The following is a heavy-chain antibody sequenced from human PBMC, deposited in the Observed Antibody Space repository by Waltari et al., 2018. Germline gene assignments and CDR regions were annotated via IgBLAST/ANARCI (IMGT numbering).Heavy chain of an antibody. CDR3: ARDYCDRTYCHGMDV. D-gene: IGHD3-22*01. Sequence: QVQLVESGGGVVQPGRSLRLSCAASEFTFSSYAMHWVRQAPGKGWGWVAVISDKERNIYYVDSVKGRFTISRDNSKKMLYLQMNSLRAEDTAVYYCARDYCDRTYCHGMDVWGQGTTVTVSS. CDR2: ISDKERNI. J-gene: IGHJ6*02. CDR1: EFTFSSYA. V-gene: IGHV3-30*04.